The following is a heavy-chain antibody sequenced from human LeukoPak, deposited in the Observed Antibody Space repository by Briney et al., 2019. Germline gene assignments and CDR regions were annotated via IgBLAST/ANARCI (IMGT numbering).Heavy chain of an antibody. Sequence: GESLKISCKGSGYSFTSYWIVWVRQVPGKGLEWMGIIYPGDSDTRYSPPFQGQVTISADKSISTAYLQWSSLRASDTAMYFCARGLQNYFYGMDVWGQGTTVTVSS. CDR1: GYSFTSYW. V-gene: IGHV5-51*01. J-gene: IGHJ6*02. D-gene: IGHD2-15*01. CDR3: ARGLQNYFYGMDV. CDR2: IYPGDSDT.